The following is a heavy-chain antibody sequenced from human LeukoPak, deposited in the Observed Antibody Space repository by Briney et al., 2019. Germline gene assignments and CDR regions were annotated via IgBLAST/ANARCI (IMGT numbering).Heavy chain of an antibody. D-gene: IGHD3-22*01. J-gene: IGHJ4*02. V-gene: IGHV3-23*01. CDR3: AKRGYYDSSGYSPLTF. CDR2: ISGSGSST. CDR1: GFIFRDYA. Sequence: GGSLRLSCAASGFIFRDYAMSWVRQAPGKGLEWVSGISGSGSSTYYADSVKGRFTISRDNSENTVHLQMSSLRADDTAVYYCAKRGYYDSSGYSPLTFWGRGTLVTVSS.